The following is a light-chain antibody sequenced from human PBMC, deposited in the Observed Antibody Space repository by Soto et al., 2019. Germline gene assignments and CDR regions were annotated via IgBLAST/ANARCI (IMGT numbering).Light chain of an antibody. CDR2: DAS. V-gene: IGKV3-11*01. CDR1: QSVSSY. J-gene: IGKJ5*01. Sequence: EIVLTQSPATLSLSPGERATLSCRASQSVSSYLAWYQQKPGQAPRLLIYDASNSATGIPARFSGSGSGTDFTLTISSLEPEDFAVYYCQQSSNWPRGTFGQGTRLEIK. CDR3: QQSSNWPRGT.